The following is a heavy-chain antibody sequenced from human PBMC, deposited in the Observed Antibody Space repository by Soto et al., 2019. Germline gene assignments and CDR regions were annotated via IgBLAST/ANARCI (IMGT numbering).Heavy chain of an antibody. J-gene: IGHJ4*02. CDR2: INHSGST. CDR3: ARGARGYSYGANHYFDY. CDR1: GGSFSGYY. V-gene: IGHV4-34*01. Sequence: KTSETLSLTCAVYGGSFSGYYWSWIRQPPGKGLEWIGEINHSGSTNYNPSLKSRVTISVDTSKNQFSLKLSSVTAADTAVYYCARGARGYSYGANHYFDYWGQGTLVTVSS. D-gene: IGHD5-18*01.